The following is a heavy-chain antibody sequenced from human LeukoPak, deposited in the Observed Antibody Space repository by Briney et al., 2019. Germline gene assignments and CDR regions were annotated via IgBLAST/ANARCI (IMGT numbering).Heavy chain of an antibody. CDR2: IDHSGST. J-gene: IGHJ6*03. Sequence: SETLSLTWAVSGYSISSGYYWGWIRQPPGKGLWGIGSIDHSGSTYYNPSLKSRVTISVDTSKNQLPLKMSSVNAADTAVYYCARVVREYYYYYYMDVWGKGTTVTVS. D-gene: IGHD2-21*01. V-gene: IGHV4-38-2*01. CDR1: GYSISSGYY. CDR3: ARVVREYYYYYYMDV.